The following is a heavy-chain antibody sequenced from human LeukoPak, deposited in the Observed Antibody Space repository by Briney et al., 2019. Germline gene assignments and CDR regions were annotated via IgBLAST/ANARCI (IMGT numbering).Heavy chain of an antibody. CDR1: GFTFSNYG. Sequence: PGGSLRLSCAASGFTFSNYGMHWVRQAPGKGLEWVAAISYDGSTKYYADSVKGRLTSSRDNSKNTLYPQMNSLRPEDTAVYYCAKDSSVWVVGAISFFDYWGQGTLVTVSS. D-gene: IGHD1-26*01. J-gene: IGHJ4*02. V-gene: IGHV3-30*18. CDR3: AKDSSVWVVGAISFFDY. CDR2: ISYDGSTK.